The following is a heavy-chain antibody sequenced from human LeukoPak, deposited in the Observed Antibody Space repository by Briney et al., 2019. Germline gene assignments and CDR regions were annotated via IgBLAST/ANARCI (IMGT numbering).Heavy chain of an antibody. CDR3: AKDNWRYSSGWSPSYYYYGMDV. J-gene: IGHJ6*02. CDR1: GFTFDDYA. V-gene: IGHV3-43*02. CDR2: ISGDGGSI. D-gene: IGHD6-19*01. Sequence: GGSLRLSCAASGFTFDDYAMHWVRQAPGKGLEWVSLISGDGGSIYYADSVKGRFTISRDNSKNSLYLQMNSLRTEDTALYYCAKDNWRYSSGWSPSYYYYGMDVWGQGTTVTVSS.